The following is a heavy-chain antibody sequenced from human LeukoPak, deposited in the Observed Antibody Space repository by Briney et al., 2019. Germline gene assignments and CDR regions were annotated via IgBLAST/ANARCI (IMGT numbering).Heavy chain of an antibody. V-gene: IGHV3-66*01. CDR3: ARAQLELRPQGVYYYYGMDV. J-gene: IGHJ6*02. Sequence: PGGSLRLSCAASGFSVSTNYMNWVRQAPGKGLEWVSVIYSGGSTYYADSVKGRFTISRDNSKNTLYLQMNSLRAEDTAVYYCARAQLELRPQGVYYYYGMDVWGQGTTVTVSS. CDR1: GFSVSTNY. CDR2: IYSGGST. D-gene: IGHD1-1*01.